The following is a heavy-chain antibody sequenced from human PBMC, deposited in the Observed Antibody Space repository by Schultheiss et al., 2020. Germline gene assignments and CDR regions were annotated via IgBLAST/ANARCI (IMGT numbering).Heavy chain of an antibody. CDR3: ARASSYSGY. Sequence: SETLSLTCAVSGGSISSGGYSWSWIRQPPGKGLEWIGYIYYSGSTNYNPSLKSRVTISVDTSKNQFSLKLSSVTAADTAVYYCARASSYSGYWGQGTLVTVSS. D-gene: IGHD4-11*01. V-gene: IGHV4-61*08. CDR1: GGSISSGGYS. J-gene: IGHJ4*02. CDR2: IYYSGST.